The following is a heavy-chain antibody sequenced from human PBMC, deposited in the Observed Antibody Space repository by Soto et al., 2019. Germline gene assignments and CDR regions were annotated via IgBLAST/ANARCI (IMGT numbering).Heavy chain of an antibody. CDR2: ISGSGGST. CDR3: AKDTGIVVVPAAILGGMDV. D-gene: IGHD2-2*01. V-gene: IGHV3-23*01. Sequence: PGGSLRLSCAASGFTFSSYEMNWVRQAPGKGLEWVSAISGSGGSTYYADSVKGRFTISRDNSKNTLYLQMNSLRAEDTAVYYCAKDTGIVVVPAAILGGMDVWGQGTTVTVSS. J-gene: IGHJ6*02. CDR1: GFTFSSYE.